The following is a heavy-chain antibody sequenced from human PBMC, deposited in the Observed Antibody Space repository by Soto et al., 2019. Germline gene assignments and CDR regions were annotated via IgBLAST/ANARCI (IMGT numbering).Heavy chain of an antibody. J-gene: IGHJ4*02. CDR2: INPSGGST. CDR3: ARDLKVTMVRGVLDY. CDR1: GYTFTRYY. Sequence: ASVKVSCKASGYTFTRYYMHWVRQAPGPGIEWMGIINPSGGSTSYAQKFQGRVTMTRDTSTSTVYMELSSLRSEDTAVYYCARDLKVTMVRGVLDYWGQGTLVTVSS. V-gene: IGHV1-46*01. D-gene: IGHD3-10*01.